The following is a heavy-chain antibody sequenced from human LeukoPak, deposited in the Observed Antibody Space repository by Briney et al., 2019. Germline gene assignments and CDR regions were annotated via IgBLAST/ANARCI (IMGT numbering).Heavy chain of an antibody. CDR3: AKAPASYYGGGWFDP. Sequence: GGSLRLSCAASGFTFDDYAMHWVRQAPGKGLEWVSDISWNSGSIGYADSVKGRFTISRDNAKNSLYLQMNSLRAEDTALYYCAKAPASYYGGGWFDPWGQGTLVTVSS. CDR1: GFTFDDYA. J-gene: IGHJ5*02. CDR2: ISWNSGSI. D-gene: IGHD1-26*01. V-gene: IGHV3-9*01.